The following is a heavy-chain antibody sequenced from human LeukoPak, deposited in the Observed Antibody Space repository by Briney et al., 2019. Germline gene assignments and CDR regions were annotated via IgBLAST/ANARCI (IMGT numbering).Heavy chain of an antibody. CDR2: INPNSGGT. Sequence: GASVKVSCKASGYTFTGYYMHWVRQAPGQGLEWMGWINPNSGGTNYTQKFQGRVTMTRDTSIGTAYMELSRLRSDDTAVYYCARVEMATIWYFDLWGRGTLVTVSS. V-gene: IGHV1-2*02. CDR3: ARVEMATIWYFDL. CDR1: GYTFTGYY. D-gene: IGHD5-24*01. J-gene: IGHJ2*01.